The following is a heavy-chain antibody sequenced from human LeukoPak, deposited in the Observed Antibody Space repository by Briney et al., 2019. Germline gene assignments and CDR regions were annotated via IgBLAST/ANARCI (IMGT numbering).Heavy chain of an antibody. CDR1: GFTFSSYA. V-gene: IGHV3-23*01. J-gene: IGHJ4*02. D-gene: IGHD3-9*01. CDR2: ISGSGGST. CDR3: ANDQSGIRYFDWLLYQIDY. Sequence: GGSLRLSCAASGFTFSSYAMSWVRQAPGKGLEWVSAISGSGGSTYYADSVKGRFTISRDNSKNTLYLQMNSLRAEDTAVYYCANDQSGIRYFDWLLYQIDYWGQGTLVTVSS.